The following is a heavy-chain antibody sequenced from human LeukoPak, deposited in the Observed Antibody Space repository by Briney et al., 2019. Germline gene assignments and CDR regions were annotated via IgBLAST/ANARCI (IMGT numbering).Heavy chain of an antibody. CDR1: GFTFTNYA. V-gene: IGHV3-23*01. J-gene: IGHJ4*02. D-gene: IGHD4-23*01. CDR2: IGFGGAST. CDR3: VRSGKMAAPPAY. Sequence: GGSLRLSCAASGFTFTNYAMSWVRQAPGKGLEWVSVIGFGGASTYYADSVKGRFTISRDNSKNTLHLQMDSLRAEDTAVYYCVRSGKMAAPPAYWGQGTLVTVSS.